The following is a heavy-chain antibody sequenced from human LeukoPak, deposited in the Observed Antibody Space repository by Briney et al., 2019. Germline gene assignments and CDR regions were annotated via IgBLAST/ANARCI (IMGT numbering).Heavy chain of an antibody. CDR1: GGSISSGGYY. Sequence: SETLSLTCTVSGGSISSGGYYWSWIRQHPGKGLEWIGYIYYSGSTYYNPSLKSRVTISVDTSKNQFSLKLSSVTAADTAVYYCAVPWYYDSSGYYYWGQGTLVTVSS. CDR2: IYYSGST. CDR3: AVPWYYDSSGYYY. J-gene: IGHJ4*02. V-gene: IGHV4-31*03. D-gene: IGHD3-22*01.